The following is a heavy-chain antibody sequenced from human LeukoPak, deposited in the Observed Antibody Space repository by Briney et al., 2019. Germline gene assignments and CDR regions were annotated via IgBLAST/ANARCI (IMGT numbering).Heavy chain of an antibody. CDR3: ARGLSTGREDYIDF. CDR1: GASVSDGSYY. J-gene: IGHJ4*02. CDR2: LYYSGRT. V-gene: IGHV4-61*03. D-gene: IGHD1-1*01. Sequence: SETLSLTCSVSGASVSDGSYYWSWIRQPPGKGLEWIGFLYYSGRTNYSPSLSGRVSTSIDTSKNHFSLNLTSVTAADTAVYYCARGLSTGREDYIDFWGQGTLVSVSS.